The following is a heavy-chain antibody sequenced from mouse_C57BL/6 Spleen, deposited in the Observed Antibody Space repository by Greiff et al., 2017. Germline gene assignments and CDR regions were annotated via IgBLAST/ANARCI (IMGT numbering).Heavy chain of an antibody. Sequence: DVKLVESGGGLVKPGGSLKLSCAASGFTFSSYAMSLVRQTPEKRLEWVATISDGGSYTYYPDNVKGRFTISRDNAKNNLYLQMSHLKSEDTAMYYCARDSLYYYGSSPFAYWGQGTLVTVSA. CDR1: GFTFSSYA. D-gene: IGHD1-1*01. CDR2: ISDGGSYT. J-gene: IGHJ3*01. V-gene: IGHV5-4*01. CDR3: ARDSLYYYGSSPFAY.